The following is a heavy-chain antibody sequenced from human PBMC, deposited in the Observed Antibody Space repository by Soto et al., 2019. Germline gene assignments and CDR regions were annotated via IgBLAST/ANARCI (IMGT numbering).Heavy chain of an antibody. V-gene: IGHV6-1*01. CDR1: GDSVSSNSAA. J-gene: IGHJ5*02. D-gene: IGHD6-13*01. CDR3: ARDPTSDRGAAAGKFDL. CDR2: TYYRSKWYN. Sequence: QVQLQQSGPGLVKPSQTLSLTCAISGDSVSSNSAAWNWIRQSPSRGLEWLGRTYYRSKWYNDYAVSVKSRITINPSTSKNPFSLQLNSVTPEDTAVYYCARDPTSDRGAAAGKFDLWGQGTLVTVSS.